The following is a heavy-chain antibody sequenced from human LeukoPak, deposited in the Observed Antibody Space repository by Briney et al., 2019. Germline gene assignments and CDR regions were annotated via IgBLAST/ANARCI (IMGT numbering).Heavy chain of an antibody. CDR1: GFTFSDYY. V-gene: IGHV3-11*01. J-gene: IGHJ4*02. CDR2: ISSSGSTI. D-gene: IGHD2/OR15-2a*01. Sequence: GGSLRLSCAASGFTFSDYYMSWIRQAPGKGLEWVSYISSSGSTIYYADSVKGRFTISRDNAKNSLYLQMNSLRAEDTAVYYCAKNHDQGFLDYWGQGTLVTVSS. CDR3: AKNHDQGFLDY.